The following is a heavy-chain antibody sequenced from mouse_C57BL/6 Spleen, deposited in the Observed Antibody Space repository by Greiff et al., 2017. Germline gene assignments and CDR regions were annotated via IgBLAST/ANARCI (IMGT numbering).Heavy chain of an antibody. V-gene: IGHV1-74*01. Sequence: QVQLQQPGAELVKPGASVKVSCKASGYTFTSYWMNWVKQRPGQGLEWIGRIHPSDSDTNYNQKFKGKATLTVDKSSSTAYMQLSSLTSEDSAVYYCAIATVVASGPYYAMDYWGQGTSVTVSS. D-gene: IGHD1-1*01. CDR3: AIATVVASGPYYAMDY. CDR2: IHPSDSDT. J-gene: IGHJ4*01. CDR1: GYTFTSYW.